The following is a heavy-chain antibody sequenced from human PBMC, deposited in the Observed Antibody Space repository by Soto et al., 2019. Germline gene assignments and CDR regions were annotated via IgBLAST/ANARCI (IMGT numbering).Heavy chain of an antibody. CDR2: IYYDGSNT. J-gene: IGHJ2*01. CDR1: GFTFSLYG. V-gene: IGHV3-33*01. CDR3: ARYIRSWYFDL. Sequence: QVRLVESGGGVVQPGMSLRLSCAASGFTFSLYGMHWVRQAPGKGLEWVAVIYYDGSNTYYADSVKVRFTISRDNSKNKLSLQMNNLRAEDTAVYYCARYIRSWYFDLWGRGTLVTVSS.